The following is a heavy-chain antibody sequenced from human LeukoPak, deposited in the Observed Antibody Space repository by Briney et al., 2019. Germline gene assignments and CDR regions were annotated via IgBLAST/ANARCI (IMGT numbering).Heavy chain of an antibody. D-gene: IGHD3-10*01. Sequence: ASVKVSCKASGYTSTGYYMHWVRQAPGQGLEWMGWINPNSGGTNYAQKFQGRVTMTRDTSISTAYMELSRLRSDDTAVYYCARGSAPTMVRGVPYYFDYWGQGTLVTVSS. J-gene: IGHJ4*02. V-gene: IGHV1-2*02. CDR3: ARGSAPTMVRGVPYYFDY. CDR1: GYTSTGYY. CDR2: INPNSGGT.